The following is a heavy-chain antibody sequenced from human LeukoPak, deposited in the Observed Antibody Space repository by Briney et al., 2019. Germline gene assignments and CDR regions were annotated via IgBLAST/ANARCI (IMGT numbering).Heavy chain of an antibody. CDR1: GFTVSNKY. V-gene: IGHV3-53*01. CDR3: ARGLGQYYDTSDNWFDP. D-gene: IGHD3-22*01. CDR2: IYSDGRT. J-gene: IGHJ5*02. Sequence: GGSLRLSCAASGFTVSNKYMTWVRQAPGKGLEWVSLIYSDGRTYYADSVKGRCTISRDNSKNTLYLQMNSLRVEDTAVYFCARGLGQYYDTSDNWFDPWGQGTLVTVSS.